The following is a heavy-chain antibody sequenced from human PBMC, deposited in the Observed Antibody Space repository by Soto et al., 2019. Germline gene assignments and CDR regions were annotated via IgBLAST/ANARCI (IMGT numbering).Heavy chain of an antibody. CDR2: ISYDGSNK. CDR1: GFTFSSYG. CDR3: AKDHYDTLTGYYGPDY. Sequence: QVQLVESGGGVVQPGRSLRLSCAASGFTFSSYGIHWVRQAPGKGLEWVAVISYDGSNKYYADSVKGRFTISRDNXKXTLYLQMNSLRAEDTAVYYCAKDHYDTLTGYYGPDYWGQGTLVTVSS. D-gene: IGHD3-9*01. J-gene: IGHJ4*02. V-gene: IGHV3-30*18.